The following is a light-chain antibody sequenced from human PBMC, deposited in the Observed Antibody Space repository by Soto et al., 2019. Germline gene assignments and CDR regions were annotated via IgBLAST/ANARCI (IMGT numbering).Light chain of an antibody. CDR1: QSVSSW. V-gene: IGKV1-5*03. CDR2: KAS. CDR3: QQYKSNPLT. J-gene: IGKJ4*01. Sequence: GDRVTITCRASQSVSSWLAWYQQKPGKVPKLLIYKASTLQSGVPSRFSGSGSGTEFTLTISSLQPDDFAAYYCQQYKSNPLTFGGGTKVEIK.